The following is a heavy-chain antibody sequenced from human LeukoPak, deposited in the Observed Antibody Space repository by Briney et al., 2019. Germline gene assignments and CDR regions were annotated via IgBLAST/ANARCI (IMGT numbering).Heavy chain of an antibody. D-gene: IGHD5-12*01. J-gene: IGHJ4*02. CDR2: IYTSGST. V-gene: IGHV4-61*02. CDR1: GASISSGSYY. Sequence: SQTLSLTCTVSGASISSGSYYWSWIRQPAGKGLEWIGRIYTSGSTTYNPSLKSRVTISVDTSKNQFSLKLSSVTAADTAVYYCARAGRQVATLLIDYWGQGTLVTVSS. CDR3: ARAGRQVATLLIDY.